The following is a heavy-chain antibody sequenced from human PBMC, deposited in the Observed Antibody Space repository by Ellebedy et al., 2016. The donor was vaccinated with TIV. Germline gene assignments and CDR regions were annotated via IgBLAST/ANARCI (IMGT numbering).Heavy chain of an antibody. CDR2: IYTSGST. CDR1: GGSISSYY. V-gene: IGHV4-4*07. D-gene: IGHD6-13*01. Sequence: SETLSLXCTVSGGSISSYYWSWIRQPAGKGLEWIGRIYTSGSTNYNPSLKSRVTISVDTSKNQFSLKLSSVTAADTAVYYCARGCSSWYRGRYYFDYWGQGTLVTVSS. CDR3: ARGCSSWYRGRYYFDY. J-gene: IGHJ4*02.